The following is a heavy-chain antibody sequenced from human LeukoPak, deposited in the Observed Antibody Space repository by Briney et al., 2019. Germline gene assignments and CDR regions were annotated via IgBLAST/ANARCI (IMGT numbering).Heavy chain of an antibody. Sequence: GASVKVSCKASGGTFSSYAISWMRQAPGQGLEWMGGIIPIFGTANYAQKFQGRVTITADESTSTAYMELSNLRSEDTAVYYCARAPANAPYSSGWIFGYWGQGTLVTVSS. V-gene: IGHV1-69*13. CDR1: GGTFSSYA. J-gene: IGHJ4*02. CDR2: IIPIFGTA. CDR3: ARAPANAPYSSGWIFGY. D-gene: IGHD6-19*01.